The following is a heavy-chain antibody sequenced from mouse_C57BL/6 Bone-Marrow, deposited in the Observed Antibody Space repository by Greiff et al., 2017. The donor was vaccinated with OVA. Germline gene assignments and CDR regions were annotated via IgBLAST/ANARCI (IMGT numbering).Heavy chain of an antibody. Sequence: EVQLVESGGGLVKPGGSLKLSCAASGFTFSSYAMSWVRQTPEKRLEWVATISDGGSYTYYPDNVKGRFTISRDNAKNNLYLQMSHLKSEDTAMYYCARVKWGQGTLVTVSA. V-gene: IGHV5-4*01. CDR1: GFTFSSYA. CDR3: ARVK. CDR2: ISDGGSYT. J-gene: IGHJ3*01.